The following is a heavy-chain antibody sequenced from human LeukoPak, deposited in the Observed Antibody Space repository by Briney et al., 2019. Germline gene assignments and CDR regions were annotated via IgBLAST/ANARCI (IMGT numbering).Heavy chain of an antibody. CDR3: ARAVGSGSFQTYYYYMDV. CDR2: VFYSGST. CDR1: GGSISSSSYY. D-gene: IGHD3-10*01. Sequence: SETLSLTCTVSGGSISSSSYYWGWIRQPPGKGLEWIGSVFYSGSTYYNPSLKSRVTISVDTSKNQFSLKLSSVTAADTAVYYCARAVGSGSFQTYYYYMDVWGKGTTVTISS. J-gene: IGHJ6*03. V-gene: IGHV4-39*07.